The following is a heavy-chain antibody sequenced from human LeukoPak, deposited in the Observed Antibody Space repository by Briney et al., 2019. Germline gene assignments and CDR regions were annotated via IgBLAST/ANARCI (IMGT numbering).Heavy chain of an antibody. D-gene: IGHD3-16*02. CDR1: GGTFSSHA. CDR2: IIPIFGTA. Sequence: ASVKVSCKASGGTFSSHAISWVRQAPGQGLEWMGRIIPIFGTANYAQKFQGRVTITTDESTSTAYMELSSLRSEDTAVYYCAIGLRLGELSLYQPFDYWGQGTLVTVSS. CDR3: AIGLRLGELSLYQPFDY. J-gene: IGHJ4*02. V-gene: IGHV1-69*05.